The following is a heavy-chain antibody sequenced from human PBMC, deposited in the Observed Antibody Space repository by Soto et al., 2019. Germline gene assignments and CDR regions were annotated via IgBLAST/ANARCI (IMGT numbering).Heavy chain of an antibody. CDR3: ARDRHGGDSFFDY. CDR2: IWYDGSNK. Sequence: ESGGGVVPPGRSLRLSCAASGFTFSSYGMHWVRQAPGKGLEWVAVIWYDGSNKYYADSVKGRFTISRDNSKNTLYLQMNSLRAEDTAVYYRARDRHGGDSFFDYWGQGTLVTVSS. CDR1: GFTFSSYG. J-gene: IGHJ4*02. D-gene: IGHD2-21*02. V-gene: IGHV3-33*01.